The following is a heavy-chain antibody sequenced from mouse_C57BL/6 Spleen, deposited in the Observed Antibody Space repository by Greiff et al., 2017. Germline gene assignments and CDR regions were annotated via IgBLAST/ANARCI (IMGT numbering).Heavy chain of an antibody. Sequence: VQLQQSGAELVRPGASVTLSCKASGYTFTDYNMHWVKQSHGKSLEWIGYINPNNGGTSYNQKFKGKATLTVNKSSSTAYMELRSLTSEDSAVYYCARWGFYYYGSSYVNWGQGTTLTVSS. CDR3: ARWGFYYYGSSYVN. CDR2: INPNNGGT. CDR1: GYTFTDYN. J-gene: IGHJ2*01. D-gene: IGHD1-1*01. V-gene: IGHV1-22*01.